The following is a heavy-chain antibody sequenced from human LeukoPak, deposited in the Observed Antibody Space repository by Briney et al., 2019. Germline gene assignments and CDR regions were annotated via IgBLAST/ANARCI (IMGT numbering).Heavy chain of an antibody. Sequence: GGSLRLSCVASGFAVGSNYMSWVRQAPGKGLEWVSLIYSGGAIRYADSVKGRFTISRDNSKNTLYLQMNSLRAEDTAVYYCAKAKTRGQYYFDYWGQGTLVTVSS. CDR2: IYSGGAI. CDR3: AKAKTRGQYYFDY. J-gene: IGHJ4*02. CDR1: GFAVGSNY. V-gene: IGHV3-53*01.